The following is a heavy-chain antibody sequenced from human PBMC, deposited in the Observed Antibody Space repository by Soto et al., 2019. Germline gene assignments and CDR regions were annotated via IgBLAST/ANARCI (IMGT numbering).Heavy chain of an antibody. Sequence: RRIIKNTGKGLEWIGDIYYSGSTNYNPSLKSRVTISVDTSKNQFSLKLSSVTAADTAVYYCARVPYYYYYMDVWGKGTTVTVSS. J-gene: IGHJ6*03. CDR3: ARVPYYYYYMDV. CDR2: IYYSGST. V-gene: IGHV4-59*01.